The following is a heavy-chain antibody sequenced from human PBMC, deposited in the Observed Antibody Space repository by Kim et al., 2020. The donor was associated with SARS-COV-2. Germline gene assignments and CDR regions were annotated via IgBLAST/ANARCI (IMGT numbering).Heavy chain of an antibody. V-gene: IGHV3-30*18. CDR3: AKDQAYSSSWKLTYYYYGMDV. CDR1: GFTFSSYG. J-gene: IGHJ6*02. CDR2: ISYDGSNK. D-gene: IGHD6-13*01. Sequence: GGSLRLSCAASGFTFSSYGMHWVRQAPGKGLEWVAVISYDGSNKYYADSVKGRFTISRDNSKNTLYLQMNSLRAGDTAVYYCAKDQAYSSSWKLTYYYYGMDVWGQGTTVTVSS.